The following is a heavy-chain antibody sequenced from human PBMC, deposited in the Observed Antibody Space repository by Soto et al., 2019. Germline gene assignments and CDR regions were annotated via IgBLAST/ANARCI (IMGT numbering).Heavy chain of an antibody. D-gene: IGHD2-21*02. V-gene: IGHV1-18*01. J-gene: IGHJ6*01. CDR1: VYTIRVYG. CDR2: IAHNGNT. Sequence: ASVXVSCKSSVYTIRVYGLICFLQAPGQGLECMGWIAHNGNTNYARKFQGRFTLTIDTSTGTAYMEMRSLRSDDTAVYYCERDRRGDLRYGMEVWGQG. CDR3: ERDRRGDLRYGMEV.